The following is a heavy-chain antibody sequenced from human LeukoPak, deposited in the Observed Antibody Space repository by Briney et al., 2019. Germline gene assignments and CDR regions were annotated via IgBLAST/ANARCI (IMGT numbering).Heavy chain of an antibody. J-gene: IGHJ4*02. V-gene: IGHV3-53*01. D-gene: IGHD4-17*01. CDR2: IYSGGST. CDR1: GFTVSSNY. CDR3: AKSPDHGDFFYF. Sequence: GGSLRLSCAASGFTVSSNYTSWVRQAPGKGLEWVSVIYSGGSTYYADSVKGRFTISRDNSKNTLYLQMNSLRAEDTAVYYCAKSPDHGDFFYFWGQGTLVTGS.